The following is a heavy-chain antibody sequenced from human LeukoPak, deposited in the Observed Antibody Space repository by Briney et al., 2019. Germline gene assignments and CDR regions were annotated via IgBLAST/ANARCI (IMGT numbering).Heavy chain of an antibody. CDR2: IYHSGST. D-gene: IGHD3-10*01. Sequence: PSETLSLTCAVSGYSISSGYYWGWIRQPPGKGLEWIGSIYHSGSTYYNPSLKSRVTISVDTSKNQFSLKLSSVTAADTAVYYCARDDVVRGVITYYYGMDVWGKGTTATVSS. J-gene: IGHJ6*04. CDR3: ARDDVVRGVITYYYGMDV. V-gene: IGHV4-38-2*02. CDR1: GYSISSGYY.